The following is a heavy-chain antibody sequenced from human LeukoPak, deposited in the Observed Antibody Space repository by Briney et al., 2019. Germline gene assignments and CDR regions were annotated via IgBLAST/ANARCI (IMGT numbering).Heavy chain of an antibody. CDR3: ARDLLTGTTSD. J-gene: IGHJ4*02. CDR1: SYTISSGYY. V-gene: IGHV4-38-2*02. D-gene: IGHD1-20*01. Sequence: SETLSLTCTVSSYTISSGYYWGWIRQPPGKGLEWIGSIYHSGSTYYNPSLKSRVTISVDTSKNQFSLKLSSVTAADTAVYYCARDLLTGTTSDWGQGTLVTVSS. CDR2: IYHSGST.